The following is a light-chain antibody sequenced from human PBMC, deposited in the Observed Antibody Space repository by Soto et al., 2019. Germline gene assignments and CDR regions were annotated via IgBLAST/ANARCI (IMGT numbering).Light chain of an antibody. CDR2: EGS. Sequence: QSVLTQPASVSWSPGQSSTISCTGTSSDVGSYNLVSWYQQHPGKAPKLMIYEGSKRPSGVSNRFSGSKSGNTASLTISGLQAEDEADYYCCSHAGSSTFHVVFGGGTKLTVL. CDR1: SSDVGSYNL. V-gene: IGLV2-23*03. CDR3: CSHAGSSTFHVV. J-gene: IGLJ2*01.